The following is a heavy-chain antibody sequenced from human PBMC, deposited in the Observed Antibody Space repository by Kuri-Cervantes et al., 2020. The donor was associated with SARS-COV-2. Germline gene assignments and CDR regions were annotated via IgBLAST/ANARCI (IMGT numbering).Heavy chain of an antibody. CDR2: IKSKTDGGTT. J-gene: IGHJ5*02. CDR1: GFTFSNAW. Sequence: GGSLRLSCAASGFTFSNAWMSWVHQAPGKGLEWVGRIKSKTDGGTTDYAAPVKGGFTISRDDSKNTLYLQMNSLKTEDTAVHYCCGSYTNWFDPWGQGTLVTVSS. V-gene: IGHV3-15*01. CDR3: CGSYTNWFDP. D-gene: IGHD1-26*01.